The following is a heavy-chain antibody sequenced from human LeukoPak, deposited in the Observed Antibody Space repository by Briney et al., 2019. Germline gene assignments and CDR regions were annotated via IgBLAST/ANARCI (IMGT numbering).Heavy chain of an antibody. D-gene: IGHD5-18*01. CDR1: GGSISSYY. Sequence: SETLSLTCTVSGGSISSYYWGWIRQPPGKGLEWIGSIYYSGSTYYNPSLKSRVTISVDTSKNQFSLKLSSVTAADTAVYYCASGLWLKIDYWGQGTLVTVSS. J-gene: IGHJ4*02. V-gene: IGHV4-39*07. CDR2: IYYSGST. CDR3: ASGLWLKIDY.